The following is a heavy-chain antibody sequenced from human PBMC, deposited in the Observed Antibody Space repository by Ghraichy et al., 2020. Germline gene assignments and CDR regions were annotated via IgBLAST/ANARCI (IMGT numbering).Heavy chain of an antibody. V-gene: IGHV3-33*01. CDR2: IWYDGSNK. J-gene: IGHJ4*02. Sequence: GESLNISCAASGFTFSSYGMHWVRQAPGKGLEWVAVIWYDGSNKYYADSVKGRFTISRDNSKNTLYLQMNSLRAEDTAVYYCARDYSGSYFDYWGQGTLVTVSS. CDR1: GFTFSSYG. CDR3: ARDYSGSYFDY. D-gene: IGHD1-26*01.